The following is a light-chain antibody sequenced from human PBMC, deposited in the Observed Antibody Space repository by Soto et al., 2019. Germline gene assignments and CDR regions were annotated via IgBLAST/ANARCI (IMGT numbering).Light chain of an antibody. CDR2: SAF. J-gene: IGKJ4*01. Sequence: EVVLTQSPGTLSLSPGERATLSCRASQSFSSSNLAWYQHKPGQPPKLIVSSAFRRATGIPDRFSGSGSGPDFTLTISRLEPEDFALYYCQRYGGSPPVTFGGGTKVDIK. CDR1: QSFSSSN. V-gene: IGKV3-20*01. CDR3: QRYGGSPPVT.